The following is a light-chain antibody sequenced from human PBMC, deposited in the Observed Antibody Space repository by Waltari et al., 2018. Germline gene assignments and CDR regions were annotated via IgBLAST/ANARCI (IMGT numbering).Light chain of an antibody. V-gene: IGLV1-44*01. CDR1: ISNIGSNA. CDR3: AARDDSLNGWV. Sequence: QSVLTQPPSASGTPGQRVTISCSGSISNIGSNAVNWYQQLPGTASKLLIYSNNQRPSGVPARFSGSKSGTSASLAISGLQSEDEADYYCAARDDSLNGWVFGGGTKLTVL. J-gene: IGLJ3*02. CDR2: SNN.